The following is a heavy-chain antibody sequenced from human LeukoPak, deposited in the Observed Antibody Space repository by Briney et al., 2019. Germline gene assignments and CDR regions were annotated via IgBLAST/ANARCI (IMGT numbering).Heavy chain of an antibody. J-gene: IGHJ5*02. Sequence: PSETLSLTCTVSGGPISNYYWSWLRQPPGKALEWIGYIYYSGGTNYNPSLNYNPSLKSRVTISVDTSKNQFSLKLTSVTAADTAVYYCARSELWPTWFDPWGQGTLVTVSS. V-gene: IGHV4-59*01. CDR1: GGPISNYY. D-gene: IGHD5-18*01. CDR2: IYYSGGTNYNPSL. CDR3: ARSELWPTWFDP.